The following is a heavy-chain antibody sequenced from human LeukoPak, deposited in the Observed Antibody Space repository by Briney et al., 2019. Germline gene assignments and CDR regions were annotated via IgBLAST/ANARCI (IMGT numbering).Heavy chain of an antibody. V-gene: IGHV1-18*01. J-gene: IGHJ6*02. Sequence: ASVKLSCKASGYTFTSYGISWVRQAPAQGLEWMGLISAYNGNTNYAQKLQGRVTMTTDTSTSTAYMELRSLRSDDTAVYYCSRDERVYSYGLYYYYGMDVWGQGTTVTVSS. D-gene: IGHD5-18*01. CDR3: SRDERVYSYGLYYYYGMDV. CDR1: GYTFTSYG. CDR2: ISAYNGNT.